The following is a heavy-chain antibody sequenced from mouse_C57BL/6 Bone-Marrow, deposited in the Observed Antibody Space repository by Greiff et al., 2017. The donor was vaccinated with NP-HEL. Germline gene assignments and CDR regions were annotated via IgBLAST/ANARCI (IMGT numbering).Heavy chain of an antibody. CDR1: GFNIKDDY. Sequence: EVQLVESGAELVRPGASVKLSCTASGFNIKDDYMHWVKQRPEQGLEWIGWIDPENGDTEYASKFQGKATITADTSSNTAYLQLSSLTSEDTAVYYCTTPPVPCDYWGQGTTLTGSS. CDR2: IDPENGDT. V-gene: IGHV14-4*01. CDR3: TTPPVPCDY. J-gene: IGHJ2*01.